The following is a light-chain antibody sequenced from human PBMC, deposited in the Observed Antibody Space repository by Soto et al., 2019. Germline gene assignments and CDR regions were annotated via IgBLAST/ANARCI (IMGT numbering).Light chain of an antibody. Sequence: EIVVTQSPGTLSLSPGQRATLSCRASQRLSSSDIAWYQQKPGQAPKFLIYGVSSRATGIPDRFSGSGSGTDFTLTISRLEPEDFAVYYCQQYGSSGTFGQGTKVDI. CDR1: QRLSSSD. J-gene: IGKJ1*01. CDR3: QQYGSSGT. CDR2: GVS. V-gene: IGKV3-20*01.